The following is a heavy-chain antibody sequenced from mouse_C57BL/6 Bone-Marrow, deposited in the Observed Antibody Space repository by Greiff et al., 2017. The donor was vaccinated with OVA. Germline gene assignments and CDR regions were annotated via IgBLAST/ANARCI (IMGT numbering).Heavy chain of an antibody. J-gene: IGHJ4*01. CDR1: GFTFSSYT. CDR2: ISGGGGNT. D-gene: IGHD2-2*01. V-gene: IGHV5-9*01. Sequence: EVKLQESGGGLVKPGGSLKLSCAASGFTFSSYTMSWVRQTPEKRLEWVATISGGGGNTYYPDSVKGRFTISRDNAKNTLYLQMSSLRSEDTALYYCARRGYDGYYYAMDYWGQGTSVTVSS. CDR3: ARRGYDGYYYAMDY.